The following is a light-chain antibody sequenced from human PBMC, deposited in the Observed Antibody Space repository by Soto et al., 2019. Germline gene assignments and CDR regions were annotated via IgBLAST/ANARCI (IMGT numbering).Light chain of an antibody. V-gene: IGLV2-23*01. CDR2: EDN. Sequence: QSVLTQPASVSGSPGQSITVSFTGTSSDVGNYDLVSWFQHHPGKAPQLFIYEDNKRPSGVSHRVSVFKSGNTASLTISGRESEDEADYYCCSDAGSSTVFGGGTKLTVL. CDR1: SSDVGNYDL. J-gene: IGLJ2*01. CDR3: CSDAGSSTV.